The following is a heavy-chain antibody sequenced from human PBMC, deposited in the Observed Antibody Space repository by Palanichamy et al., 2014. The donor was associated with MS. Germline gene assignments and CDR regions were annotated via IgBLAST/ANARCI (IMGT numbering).Heavy chain of an antibody. D-gene: IGHD6-13*01. Sequence: QVQLQQWGAGLLKPSETLSLTCAVYGGSFSNYYWSWIRQPPGKGLEWIGEISHSGSTNYNPSLKSRVVISVDTTKNQLSLRLTSVTAADTAVYFCARGRGMATVGRTFDYWGQGTLVTVPS. CDR2: ISHSGST. CDR3: ARGRGMATVGRTFDY. V-gene: IGHV4-34*01. J-gene: IGHJ4*02. CDR1: GGSFSNYY.